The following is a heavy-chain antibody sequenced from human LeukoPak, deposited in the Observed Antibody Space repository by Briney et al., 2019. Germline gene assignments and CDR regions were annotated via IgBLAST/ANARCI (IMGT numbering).Heavy chain of an antibody. CDR2: IKQDGSEK. CDR3: ARCPLKLRFLEWLLGDAFDI. J-gene: IGHJ3*02. Sequence: GRSLRLSCAASGFTFSSYWMSWVRQAPGKGLEWVANIKQDGSEKYYVDSVKGRFTISRDNAKNSLYLQMNSLTAADTAVYYCARCPLKLRFLEWLLGDAFDIWGQGTMVTVSS. CDR1: GFTFSSYW. V-gene: IGHV3-7*01. D-gene: IGHD3-3*01.